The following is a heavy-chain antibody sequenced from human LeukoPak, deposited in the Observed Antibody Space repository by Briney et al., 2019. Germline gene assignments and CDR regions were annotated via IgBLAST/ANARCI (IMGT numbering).Heavy chain of an antibody. CDR3: ARFDYYGMDV. CDR2: ISSSSSYI. V-gene: IGHV3-21*01. Sequence: GGSLRLSRAASRFTFSSYSMNSVRQAPAKGLEWVSSISSSSSYIYYADEVEGRFTISRDNAKHALYLQMNSLRAEDTAVYYCARFDYYGMDVWGQGTRVTVSS. CDR1: RFTFSSYS. J-gene: IGHJ6*02.